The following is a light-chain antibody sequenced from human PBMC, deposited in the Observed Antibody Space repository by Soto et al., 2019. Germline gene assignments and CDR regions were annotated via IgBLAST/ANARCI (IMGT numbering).Light chain of an antibody. CDR3: QQYDSSPIT. J-gene: IGKJ5*01. CDR2: GAS. Sequence: EIVLTQSPGTLSLSPGERATLSCRASQSVSSSFLAWYQQKPDQAPRLLIYGASSRATGIPDRFSGIGSGTDFTLTISRLEPEDFAVYYCQQYDSSPITFGQGTRVEIK. V-gene: IGKV3-20*01. CDR1: QSVSSSF.